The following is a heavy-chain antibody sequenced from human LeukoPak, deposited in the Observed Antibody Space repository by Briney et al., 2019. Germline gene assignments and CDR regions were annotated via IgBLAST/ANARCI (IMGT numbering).Heavy chain of an antibody. CDR1: GFTFSSYW. CDR2: LKQDGSEK. V-gene: IGHV3-7*01. D-gene: IGHD6-19*01. J-gene: IGHJ4*02. Sequence: SGGSLRLSCAASGFTFSSYWMSWVRQAPGKGLEWVANLKQDGSEKYYVDSVKGRFTISRDNAKNSLYLQMNSLRAEDTAVYYCARERYEWLVPPYYFDYWGQGTLVTVSS. CDR3: ARERYEWLVPPYYFDY.